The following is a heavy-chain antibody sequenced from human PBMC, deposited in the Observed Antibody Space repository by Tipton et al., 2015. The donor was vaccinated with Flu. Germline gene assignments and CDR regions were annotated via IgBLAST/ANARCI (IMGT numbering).Heavy chain of an antibody. Sequence: AASGFTFSSYGMHWVRQAPGKGLEWVAVISYDGSNKYYADSVKGRFTISRDNSKNTLHLQMNSLRVEDTSVYYCARDRRLGVVVPDEIEFWGQGALVTVSS. CDR1: GFTFSSYG. CDR2: ISYDGSNK. V-gene: IGHV3-30*03. CDR3: ARDRRLGVVVPDEIEF. D-gene: IGHD3-16*02. J-gene: IGHJ4*02.